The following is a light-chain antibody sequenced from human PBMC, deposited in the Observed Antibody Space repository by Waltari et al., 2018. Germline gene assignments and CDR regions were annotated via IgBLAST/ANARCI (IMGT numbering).Light chain of an antibody. CDR2: EDS. Sequence: QSVLTPPPSVSAAPGQRVTIPCSGGSSHIGNNYVSWYRQFPGTAPKLLLDEDSERPSGIPGRFSGSKSGTSATLDITGLQAGDEADYYCGTWDSSLSGAVFGGGTHLTVL. CDR1: SSHIGNNY. J-gene: IGLJ7*01. CDR3: GTWDSSLSGAV. V-gene: IGLV1-51*02.